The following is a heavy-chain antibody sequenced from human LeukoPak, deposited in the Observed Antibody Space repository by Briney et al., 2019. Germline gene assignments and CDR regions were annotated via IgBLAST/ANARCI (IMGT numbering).Heavy chain of an antibody. V-gene: IGHV3-20*04. CDR2: ITPNGGTT. Sequence: GGSLRLSCAASGFSFSYHGMNWVRQAPGEGLEWVSGITPNGGTTGYADSVRGRFTISRDNSKNTLYLQMNSLRAEDTAVYYCAKEGHTIFGVVIVDAFDIWGQGTMVTVSS. CDR1: GFSFSYHG. D-gene: IGHD3-3*01. J-gene: IGHJ3*02. CDR3: AKEGHTIFGVVIVDAFDI.